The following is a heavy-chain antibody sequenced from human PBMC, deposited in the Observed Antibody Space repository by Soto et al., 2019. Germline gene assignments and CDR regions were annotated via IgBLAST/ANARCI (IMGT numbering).Heavy chain of an antibody. CDR1: GGSISSYY. D-gene: IGHD3-22*01. CDR3: ANKSSGYQRGWFDP. V-gene: IGHV4-59*12. J-gene: IGHJ5*02. Sequence: SETLSLTCTVSGGSISSYYWSWIRQPPGKGLEWIGEIYHRGSTNYNPSLESRVTISVDKSKNQFSLKLSSVTAADTAVYYCANKSSGYQRGWFDPWGQGTLVTVSS. CDR2: IYHRGST.